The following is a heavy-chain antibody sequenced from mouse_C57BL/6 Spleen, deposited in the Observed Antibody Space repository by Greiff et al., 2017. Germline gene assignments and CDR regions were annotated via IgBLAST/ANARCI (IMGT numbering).Heavy chain of an antibody. J-gene: IGHJ4*01. CDR2: IYPGSGNT. V-gene: IGHV1-76*01. CDR1: GYTFTDYY. Sequence: VQVVESGAELVRPGASVKLSCKASGYTFTDYYINWVKQRPGQGLEWIARIYPGSGNTYYNEKFKGKATLTAEKSSSTAYMQLSSLTSEDSAVYFCARNVGDYWGQGTSVTVSS. CDR3: ARNVGDY.